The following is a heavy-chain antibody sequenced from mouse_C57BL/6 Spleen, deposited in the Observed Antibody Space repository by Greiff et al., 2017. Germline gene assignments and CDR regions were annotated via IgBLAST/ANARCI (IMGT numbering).Heavy chain of an antibody. V-gene: IGHV5-12*01. J-gene: IGHJ3*01. CDR2: ISNGGGST. CDR1: GFTFSDYY. D-gene: IGHD2-12*01. CDR3: ERHPSNYSSYYDWFAY. Sequence: DVMLVESGGGLVQPGGSLKLSCAASGFTFSDYYMYWVRQTPEKRLEWVAYISNGGGSTNYPDTVKGRFTISRDNAKNTLYLQMSRLRSVDTAMYYGERHPSNYSSYYDWFAYWGQGTLVTVSA.